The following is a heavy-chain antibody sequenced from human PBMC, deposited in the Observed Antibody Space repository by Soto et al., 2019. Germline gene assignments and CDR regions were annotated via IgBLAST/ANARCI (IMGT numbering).Heavy chain of an antibody. CDR2: ISYDGSNK. CDR3: AKDHRTTYYYYGMDV. CDR1: GFTFSSYG. J-gene: IGHJ6*02. V-gene: IGHV3-30*18. Sequence: GGSLRLSCAASGFTFSSYGMHWVRQAPGKGLEWVAVISYDGSNKYYADSVKGRFTISRDNSKNTLYLQMNSLRAEDTAVYYCAKDHRTTYYYYGMDVWGQGTTVTVSS. D-gene: IGHD4-17*01.